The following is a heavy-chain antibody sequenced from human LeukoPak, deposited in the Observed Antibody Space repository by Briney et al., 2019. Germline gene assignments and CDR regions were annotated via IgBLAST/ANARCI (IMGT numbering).Heavy chain of an antibody. CDR3: ARDPPYCGGDCYRPGPFDY. CDR2: ISSSGSTI. D-gene: IGHD2-21*02. V-gene: IGHV3-48*04. Sequence: GGSLRLSCAASGFTFSSYAMSWVRQAPGKGLEWVSYISSSGSTIYYADSVKGRFTISRDNAKNSLYLQMNSLRAEDTAVYYCARDPPYCGGDCYRPGPFDYWGQGTLVTVSS. J-gene: IGHJ4*02. CDR1: GFTFSSYA.